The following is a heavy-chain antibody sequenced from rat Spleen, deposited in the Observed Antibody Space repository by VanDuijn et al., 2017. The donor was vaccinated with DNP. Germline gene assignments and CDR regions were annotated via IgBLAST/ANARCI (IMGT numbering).Heavy chain of an antibody. Sequence: EVQLQESGPGLVKPSQSLSLTCSVTGYSITSNHKWTWIRKFPGNELEWMGYINNAGSTNYNPSLKSRFSITRDTSKNQFFLQVNSVRNEDTATYYCAIQMGVFDYWGQGFMVIVSS. CDR3: AIQMGVFDY. J-gene: IGHJ2*01. D-gene: IGHD4-4*01. V-gene: IGHV3-3*01. CDR2: INNAGST. CDR1: GYSITSNHK.